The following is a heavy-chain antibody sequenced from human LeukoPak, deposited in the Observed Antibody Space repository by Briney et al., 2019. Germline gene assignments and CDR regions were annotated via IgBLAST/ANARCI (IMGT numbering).Heavy chain of an antibody. D-gene: IGHD2-21*02. CDR1: GFTFSGHA. Sequence: GGSLRLSCRASGFTFSGHAMNWVRQLPGKGLQWVSGIDGSGSLTFYADFVKGRFTISRDNSENRLYLQMNSLRAEDTALYYCARVSTVTANFDYWGQGSLVTVSS. CDR3: ARVSTVTANFDY. V-gene: IGHV3-23*05. CDR2: IDGSGSLT. J-gene: IGHJ4*02.